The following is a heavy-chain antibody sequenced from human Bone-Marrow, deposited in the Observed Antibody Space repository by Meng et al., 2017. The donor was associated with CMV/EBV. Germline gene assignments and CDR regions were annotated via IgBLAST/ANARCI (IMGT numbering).Heavy chain of an antibody. CDR3: ARSIWSGYSSFDP. Sequence: ASVKVSCKASEYTFTRYDINWERQAIGQGLEWMGWMNPDSGNTAYAQKFQGRVTMTRDTSTSTAYMELRSLKSEDKAVYYCARSIWSGYSSFDPWGRGTLVTVSS. J-gene: IGHJ5*02. D-gene: IGHD3-3*01. CDR2: MNPDSGNT. CDR1: EYTFTRYD. V-gene: IGHV1-8*01.